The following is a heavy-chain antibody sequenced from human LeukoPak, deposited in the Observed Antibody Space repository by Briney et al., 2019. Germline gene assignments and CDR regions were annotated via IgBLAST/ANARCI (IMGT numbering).Heavy chain of an antibody. CDR1: GFTFSGYS. J-gene: IGHJ4*02. CDR3: ARYYGSWSADY. Sequence: GGSLRLSCVASGFTFSGYSLNWVRQAPGKGLEWLSYINSPSSAIYYADSVRGRFTSSRDNAKNSVYLQMNSLRAEDTAVYYCARYYGSWSADYWGQGTLVTVSS. V-gene: IGHV3-48*04. D-gene: IGHD6-13*01. CDR2: INSPSSAI.